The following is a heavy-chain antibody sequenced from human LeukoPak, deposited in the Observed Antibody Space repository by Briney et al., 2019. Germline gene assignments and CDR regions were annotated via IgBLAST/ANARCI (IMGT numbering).Heavy chain of an antibody. CDR3: ARVSAVENIVVVTAAMPVDAFDI. CDR2: INSDGSST. CDR1: GFTFSSYW. Sequence: GGSLRLSCAASGFTFSSYWMHWVRQAPGKGLVWVSRINSDGSSTSYADSVKGRFTISRDNAKNTLYLQMNSLRAEDTAVYYCARVSAVENIVVVTAAMPVDAFDIWGQGTMVTVSS. D-gene: IGHD2-2*01. V-gene: IGHV3-74*01. J-gene: IGHJ3*02.